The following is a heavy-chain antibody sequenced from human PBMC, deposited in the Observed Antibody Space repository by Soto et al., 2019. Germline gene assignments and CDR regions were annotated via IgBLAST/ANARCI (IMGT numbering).Heavy chain of an antibody. V-gene: IGHV1-18*04. D-gene: IGHD3-16*02. CDR3: AGVWGSYQVPSGGAGCDP. Sequence: ASVKVSCKTSGYSFTSNAITWVRQAPGQGLEWMGWISTYSGDPNYAQKFQGRVTMTTDTSTNTAYMELRNLRSDDTAVYYCAGVWGSYQVPSGGAGCDPWGQGTLVTVA. CDR2: ISTYSGDP. J-gene: IGHJ5*02. CDR1: GYSFTSNA.